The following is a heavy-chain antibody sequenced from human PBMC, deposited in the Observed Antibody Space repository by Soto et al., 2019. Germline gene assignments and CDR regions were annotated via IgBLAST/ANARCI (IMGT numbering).Heavy chain of an antibody. Sequence: EVQLVESGGGLVQPGGSLRLSCAASGFTFSSYWMSWVRQAPGKGLEWVANIKQDGSEKYYVDSVKGRFTISRDNAKNSLYLQMNSLRAEDTAVYYCARDQFQYYDFWSGYFSEDYLGQGTLVTVSS. CDR2: IKQDGSEK. CDR3: ARDQFQYYDFWSGYFSEDY. CDR1: GFTFSSYW. J-gene: IGHJ4*02. D-gene: IGHD3-3*01. V-gene: IGHV3-7*01.